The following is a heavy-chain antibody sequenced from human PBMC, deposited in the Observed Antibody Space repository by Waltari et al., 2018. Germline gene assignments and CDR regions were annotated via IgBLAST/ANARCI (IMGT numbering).Heavy chain of an antibody. J-gene: IGHJ4*02. V-gene: IGHV3-21*01. CDR2: ISSTSTWK. Sequence: EVQMVESGGGMVKPGGGLRLSWVHSGFTFSSSRMNWVRKAPGKGLEWVTSISSTSTWKQSADSVKGRFSISRDNAKNSLYLQMDSLRAEDTAVYYCASKTYCTNGLCPFDYWGQGTLVTVSS. D-gene: IGHD2-8*01. CDR1: GFTFSSSR. CDR3: ASKTYCTNGLCPFDY.